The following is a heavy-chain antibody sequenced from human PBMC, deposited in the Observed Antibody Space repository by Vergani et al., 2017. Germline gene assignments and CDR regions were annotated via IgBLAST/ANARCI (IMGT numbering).Heavy chain of an antibody. V-gene: IGHV4-4*03. CDR1: GGSISGTNW. J-gene: IGHJ5*02. CDR3: AGGNDHGTYNPPLDP. D-gene: IGHD4/OR15-4a*01. CDR2: AYHSGAT. Sequence: QVQLQESGPGLVKPPGTLSLTCAVSGGSISGTNWWSWVRQSPGKGLEWIGSAYHSGATYYNPSLESRVTILLDTSRKQFSLRLNSVTAADTAVYYCAGGNDHGTYNPPLDPWGPGTRVTVSS.